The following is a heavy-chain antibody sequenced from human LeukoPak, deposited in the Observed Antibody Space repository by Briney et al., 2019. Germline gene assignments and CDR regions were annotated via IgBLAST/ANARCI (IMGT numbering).Heavy chain of an antibody. V-gene: IGHV3-23*01. J-gene: IGHJ4*02. CDR3: ATDDFWSGYYTGY. CDR1: GFTLSSYA. D-gene: IGHD3-3*01. CDR2: ISGSGGST. Sequence: GGSLRLSCAASGFTLSSYAMGWVRQAPGKGLEWVSGISGSGGSTYYADSVKGRFTISRDNSKNTLYLQMNSLRAEDTAVYYCATDDFWSGYYTGYWGQGTLVTVSS.